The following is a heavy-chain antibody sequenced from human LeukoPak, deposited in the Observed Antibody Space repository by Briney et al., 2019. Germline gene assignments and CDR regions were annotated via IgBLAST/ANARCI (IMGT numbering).Heavy chain of an antibody. Sequence: SVKVSCKASGGTFSSYAISWVRQAPGQGLEWMGGIIPIFGTGKYAQKVQGRVTMSTDESTSTAYMELSSLRSEDSAVYYCARQGGITVFGVAQPGGAFDIWGQGTMVTVSS. D-gene: IGHD3-3*01. J-gene: IGHJ3*02. V-gene: IGHV1-69*05. CDR1: GGTFSSYA. CDR3: ARQGGITVFGVAQPGGAFDI. CDR2: IIPIFGTG.